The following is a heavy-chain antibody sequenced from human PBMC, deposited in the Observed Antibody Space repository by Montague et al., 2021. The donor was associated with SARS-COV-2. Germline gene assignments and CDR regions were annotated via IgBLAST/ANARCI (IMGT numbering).Heavy chain of an antibody. CDR1: GFTVSSNY. CDR2: IYNGGST. D-gene: IGHD5-12*01. CDR3: ARGGKYSGYGSLDY. J-gene: IGHJ4*02. Sequence: SLRLSCAASGFTVSSNYMSWVRQAPGKGLEWVSVIYNGGSTYYADSVKGRFTISRDNSKNTPYLQMNSLRAEDTAVYYCARGGKYSGYGSLDYWGQGTLVTVSS. V-gene: IGHV3-53*01.